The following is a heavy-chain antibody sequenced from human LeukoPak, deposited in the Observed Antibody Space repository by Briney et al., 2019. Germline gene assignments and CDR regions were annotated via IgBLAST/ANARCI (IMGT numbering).Heavy chain of an antibody. CDR3: ARDSYYYGSSGYSGDY. V-gene: IGHV3-33*01. D-gene: IGHD3-22*01. Sequence: PGGFLRLSCAASGFTFSSYGMPWVRQAPGKGLEWVAVIWYDGSNKYYADSVKGRFTISRDNSKNTLYLQMNSLRAEDTAVYYCARDSYYYGSSGYSGDYWGQGTLVTVSS. J-gene: IGHJ4*02. CDR1: GFTFSSYG. CDR2: IWYDGSNK.